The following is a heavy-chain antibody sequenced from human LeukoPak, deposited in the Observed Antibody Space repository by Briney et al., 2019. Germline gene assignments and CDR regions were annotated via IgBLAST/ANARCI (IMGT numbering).Heavy chain of an antibody. J-gene: IGHJ6*02. V-gene: IGHV3-64*01. CDR1: GFTFSSYA. Sequence: GGSLRLSCAASGFTFSSYAMHWVRQAPGKGLEYISLISSNGVTTYYVNSVMGRFTISGDNSKNTLYLQMGSLRVEDMAVYYCARGHSTSYYYYGMDVWGQGTTVTVSS. CDR2: ISSNGVTT. CDR3: ARGHSTSYYYYGMDV. D-gene: IGHD6-6*01.